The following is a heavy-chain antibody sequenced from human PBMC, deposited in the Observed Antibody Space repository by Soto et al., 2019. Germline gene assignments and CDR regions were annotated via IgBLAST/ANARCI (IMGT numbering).Heavy chain of an antibody. D-gene: IGHD4-4*01. CDR1: EFTFSNYA. J-gene: IGHJ4*02. Sequence: QVQLVESGGGVVQPGGSLRLSCAASEFTFSNYAMHWVRQPPGKGLQWLAVISYDGNNKYYTDSVEGRFTISRDNSKNTVYLQMNSLRVEDTAVYYCASGPSYSVSNFDYWGQGTLVTVSS. V-gene: IGHV3-30*03. CDR2: ISYDGNNK. CDR3: ASGPSYSVSNFDY.